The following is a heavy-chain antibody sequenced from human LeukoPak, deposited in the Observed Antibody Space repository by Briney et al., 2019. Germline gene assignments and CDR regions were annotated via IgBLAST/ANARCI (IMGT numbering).Heavy chain of an antibody. J-gene: IGHJ6*02. CDR1: GFTFSSYG. CDR2: ISYDGSNK. CDR3: AKEGYYYDSSGYNYYYGMDV. V-gene: IGHV3-30*18. D-gene: IGHD3-22*01. Sequence: GGSLRLSCAASGFTFSSYGMHWVRQAPGKGLEWVAVISYDGSNKYYADSVKGRFTISRDNSKKTLYLQMKSLRAEDTAVYYCAKEGYYYDSSGYNYYYGMDVWGQGTTVTVSS.